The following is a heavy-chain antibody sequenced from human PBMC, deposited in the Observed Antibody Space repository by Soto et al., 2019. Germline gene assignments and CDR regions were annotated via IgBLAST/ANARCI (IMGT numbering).Heavy chain of an antibody. CDR2: IHHRGGN. V-gene: IGHV4-4*02. J-gene: IGHJ4*02. Sequence: SETLSLPCAVSGDPISSSHWWSWVRQPPEKGLEWVGEIHHRGGNNYNLSVKSRVIISADRSKNQFCLRLSTVTAADTAVYYCVSSQCEEYFDYWGQGTLVTVSS. CDR1: GDPISSSHW. CDR3: VSSQCEEYFDY.